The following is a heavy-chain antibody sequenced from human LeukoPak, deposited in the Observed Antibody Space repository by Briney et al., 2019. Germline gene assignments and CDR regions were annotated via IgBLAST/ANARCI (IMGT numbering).Heavy chain of an antibody. Sequence: ASVKVPCKASGYTFTNYYIHWVRQAPGQGLEWMGIINPSGGSTGYSQKFQGRVTVTRDTSTITVYMELSSLRSEDTAVYYCARPLAPVMLNAFDIWGQGTMVTVSS. CDR3: ARPLAPVMLNAFDI. J-gene: IGHJ3*02. D-gene: IGHD2-8*01. CDR2: INPSGGST. V-gene: IGHV1-46*01. CDR1: GYTFTNYY.